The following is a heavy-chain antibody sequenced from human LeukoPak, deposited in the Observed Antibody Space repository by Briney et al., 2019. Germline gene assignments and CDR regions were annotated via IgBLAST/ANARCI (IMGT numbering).Heavy chain of an antibody. J-gene: IGHJ5*02. CDR1: GGTFPTYA. CDR3: ARKLRLGGNWFDP. Sequence: ASGKVSCKTSGGTFPTYAITWVRQPPGKGLGWMGKIIPISGTTNYAQKFQGRVTFTADESTSTAYMELSSLRSEDTALYYCARKLRLGGNWFDPWGQGTLVTVSS. D-gene: IGHD1-26*01. CDR2: IIPISGTT. V-gene: IGHV1-69*13.